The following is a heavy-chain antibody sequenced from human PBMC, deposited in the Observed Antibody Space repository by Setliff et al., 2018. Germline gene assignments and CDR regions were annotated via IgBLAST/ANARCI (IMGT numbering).Heavy chain of an antibody. CDR1: GASINSGHY. Sequence: LPETLSLTCAVSGASINSGHYWGWIRQPPGKGLEWIATIYHRGRKYYNPSLQSRVSVSLDTSKNHFSLRLTSMTAADTAVYYCATPGRDDLDSPFEPFDIWGQGTMVTVSS. V-gene: IGHV4-38-2*01. D-gene: IGHD3-3*01. J-gene: IGHJ3*02. CDR3: ATPGRDDLDSPFEPFDI. CDR2: IYHRGRK.